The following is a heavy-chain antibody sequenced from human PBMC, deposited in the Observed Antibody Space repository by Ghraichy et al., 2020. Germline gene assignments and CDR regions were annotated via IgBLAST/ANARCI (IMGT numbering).Heavy chain of an antibody. J-gene: IGHJ6*02. D-gene: IGHD6-13*01. CDR3: ARGVGYSIYYYYGMDV. CDR2: IWYDGTNE. Sequence: GGSLRLSCAASGFTFSSYGMHWVRQAPGKGLEWVAVIWYDGTNEYYADSVKGRFTISRDNSKNTLYLQMNSLRAEDTALYYCARGVGYSIYYYYGMDVWGLGTTVTVPS. CDR1: GFTFSSYG. V-gene: IGHV3-33*01.